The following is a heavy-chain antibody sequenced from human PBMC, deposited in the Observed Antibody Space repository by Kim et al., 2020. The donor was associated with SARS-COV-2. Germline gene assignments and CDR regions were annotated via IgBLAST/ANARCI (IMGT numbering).Heavy chain of an antibody. Sequence: GGSLRLSCAASGFTFSSYEMNWVRQAPGKGLEWVSYISSSGSTIYYADSVKGRFTISRDNAKNSLYLQMNSLRAEDTAVYYCARVALVRGVIRRNYYFDYWGQGTLVTVSS. CDR3: ARVALVRGVIRRNYYFDY. V-gene: IGHV3-48*03. CDR1: GFTFSSYE. CDR2: ISSSGSTI. D-gene: IGHD3-10*01. J-gene: IGHJ4*02.